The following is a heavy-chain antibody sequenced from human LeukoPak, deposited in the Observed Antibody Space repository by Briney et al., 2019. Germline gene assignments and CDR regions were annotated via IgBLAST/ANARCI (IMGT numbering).Heavy chain of an antibody. V-gene: IGHV3-74*01. CDR3: ARVPSVYLEMATLTYFDY. Sequence: GGSLRLSCAASGFTFSSYWMHWVRQAPGKGLVWVSRINSDGSSTSYADSVKGRFTISRDNAKNTLYLQMNSLRAEDTAVYYCARVPSVYLEMATLTYFDYWGQGTLVTVSS. D-gene: IGHD5-24*01. J-gene: IGHJ4*02. CDR2: INSDGSST. CDR1: GFTFSSYW.